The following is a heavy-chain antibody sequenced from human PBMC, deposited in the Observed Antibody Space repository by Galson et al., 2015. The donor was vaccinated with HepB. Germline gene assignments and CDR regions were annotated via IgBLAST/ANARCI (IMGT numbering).Heavy chain of an antibody. J-gene: IGHJ5*02. CDR3: AKIMIRGFSTWFDP. CDR1: GFTFIDYY. CDR2: INPKTGDT. Sequence: SVKVSCKASGFTFIDYYIHWVRQAPGQGLEWMGRINPKTGDTTYAQKFQGRVSITRDTYINTTYMELTRLVSDDTAIYYCAKIMIRGFSTWFDPCGQGTLVTVSS. V-gene: IGHV1-2*06. D-gene: IGHD3-10*01.